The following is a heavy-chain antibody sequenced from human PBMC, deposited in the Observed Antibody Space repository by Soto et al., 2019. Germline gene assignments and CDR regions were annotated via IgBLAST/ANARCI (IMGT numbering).Heavy chain of an antibody. CDR1: GYSFTSYW. Sequence: XECLNISCKGSGYSFTSYWIGWVRQMPGKGLEWMGIIYPGDSDTRYSPSFQGQVTISADKSISTAYLQWSSLKASDTAMYYCARTASIAALDYSGQGTLVTVSS. CDR2: IYPGDSDT. CDR3: ARTASIAALDY. D-gene: IGHD6-6*01. V-gene: IGHV5-51*01. J-gene: IGHJ4*02.